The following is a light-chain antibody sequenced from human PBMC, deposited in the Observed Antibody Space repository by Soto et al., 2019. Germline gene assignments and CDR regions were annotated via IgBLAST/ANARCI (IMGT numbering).Light chain of an antibody. J-gene: IGKJ4*01. V-gene: IGKV3-15*01. CDR1: QSVSNN. CDR3: HQYNTWSPLA. CDR2: GAS. Sequence: EIVMTQSPATLSVSPGERATLSCRASQSVSNNLAWYQQKPGQAPRLLIFGASTRATGIPARFSGSGSGTEFTLTISSLQSEDFAVYYCHQYNTWSPLAFGEGTKVETK.